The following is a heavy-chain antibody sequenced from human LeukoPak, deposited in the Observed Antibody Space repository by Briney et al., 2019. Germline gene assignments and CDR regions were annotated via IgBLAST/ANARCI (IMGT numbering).Heavy chain of an antibody. J-gene: IGHJ3*02. CDR1: GGSISSGGYY. D-gene: IGHD4-17*01. Sequence: SQTLSLTCTVSGGSISSGGYYWSWIRQHPGKGLEWIGYIYYSGSTYYNPSLKSRVTISVDTSKNQFSLKLSSVAAADTAVYYCARDPAVYGDYAAFDIWAKGQWSPSLQ. V-gene: IGHV4-31*03. CDR2: IYYSGST. CDR3: ARDPAVYGDYAAFDI.